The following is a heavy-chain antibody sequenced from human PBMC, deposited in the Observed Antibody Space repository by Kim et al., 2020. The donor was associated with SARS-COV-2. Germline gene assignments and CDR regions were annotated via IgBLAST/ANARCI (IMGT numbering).Heavy chain of an antibody. D-gene: IGHD3-9*01. CDR1: GGSISSYY. CDR3: ARGRAGILTGYRRAFDI. J-gene: IGHJ3*02. V-gene: IGHV4-59*08. CDR2: IYYSGST. Sequence: SETLSLTCTVSGGSISSYYWSWIRQPPGKGLEWIGYIYYSGSTNYNPSLKSRVTISVDTSKNQFSLKLSSVTAADTAVYYCARGRAGILTGYRRAFDIWGQGTMVTVSS.